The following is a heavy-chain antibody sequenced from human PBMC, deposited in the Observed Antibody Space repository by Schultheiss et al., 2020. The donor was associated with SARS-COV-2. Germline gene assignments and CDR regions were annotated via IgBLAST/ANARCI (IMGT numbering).Heavy chain of an antibody. V-gene: IGHV3-66*03. J-gene: IGHJ6*02. CDR2: IYSCGST. Sequence: GGSLRLSCAASGFTVSSNYMSWVRQAPGKGLEWVSVIYSCGSTYYADSVKGRFTISRDNSKNTLYLQMNSLRAEDTAVYYCASEQWLGYYYYGMDVWGQGTTVTVSS. D-gene: IGHD6-19*01. CDR3: ASEQWLGYYYYGMDV. CDR1: GFTVSSNY.